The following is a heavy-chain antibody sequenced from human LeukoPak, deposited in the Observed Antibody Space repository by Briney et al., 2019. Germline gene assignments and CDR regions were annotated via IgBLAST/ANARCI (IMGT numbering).Heavy chain of an antibody. D-gene: IGHD3-10*01. J-gene: IGHJ4*02. CDR3: ARGGHYYGSGSYPFDY. V-gene: IGHV3-30-3*01. CDR1: GFTFSNYA. CDR2: ISYDGSNK. Sequence: PGGSLRLSCAASGFTFSNYAIHWVRQAPGKGLERVAVISYDGSNKYYADSVKGRFTISRDNSKNTLYLQMNSLRTEDTAVYYCARGGHYYGSGSYPFDYWGQGTLVTVSS.